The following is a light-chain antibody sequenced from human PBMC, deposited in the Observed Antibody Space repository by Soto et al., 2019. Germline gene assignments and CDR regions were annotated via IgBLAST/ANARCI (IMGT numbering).Light chain of an antibody. J-gene: IGLJ1*01. Sequence: QSALTQPASVSGSPGQSIAISCTGTSSDVGGYSYVSWYQQQPGKAPKLVISDVSNRPSGVSDRFSGSKSGNTASLTISGLQSGEGADYYCPSYTTLGPYVFGTGPKLTAL. CDR1: SSDVGGYSY. CDR3: PSYTTLGPYV. CDR2: DVS. V-gene: IGLV2-14*01.